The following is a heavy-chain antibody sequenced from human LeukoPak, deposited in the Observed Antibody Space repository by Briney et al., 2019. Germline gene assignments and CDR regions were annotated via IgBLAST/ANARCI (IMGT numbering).Heavy chain of an antibody. CDR1: GYSFTNYW. CDR3: ATRLGYSSGWYGY. J-gene: IGHJ4*02. Sequence: GESLKISCKGSGYSFTNYWIGWVRQMPGKVLEWMGIIYPGDSDTRYSPSFQGQVTISADKSITTAYLQWSSLKASDTAMYYCATRLGYSSGWYGYWGQGTLVTVSS. V-gene: IGHV5-51*01. D-gene: IGHD6-19*01. CDR2: IYPGDSDT.